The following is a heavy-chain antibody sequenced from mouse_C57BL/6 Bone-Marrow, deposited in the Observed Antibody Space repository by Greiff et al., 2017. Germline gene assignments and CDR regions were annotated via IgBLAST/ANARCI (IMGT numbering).Heavy chain of an antibody. J-gene: IGHJ1*03. CDR2: SRNKANDYTT. CDR1: GFTFSDFY. V-gene: IGHV7-1*01. D-gene: IGHD1-1*01. Sequence: EVQLVESGGGLVQSGRSLRLSCATSGFTFSDFYMEWVRQAPGTGLEWIAASRNKANDYTTEYSASVKGRFIVSRDTSQCILYLQMNALRAEDTAMYCGAREARTVGAHWYFDVWGTGTTVTVSS. CDR3: AREARTVGAHWYFDV.